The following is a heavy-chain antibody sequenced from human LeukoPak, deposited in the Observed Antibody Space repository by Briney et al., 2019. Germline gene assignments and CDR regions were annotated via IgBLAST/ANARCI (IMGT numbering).Heavy chain of an antibody. CDR1: RFTFSSYW. CDR3: SKDRALTGYYFGMDV. D-gene: IGHD3-9*01. CDR2: ISSDGSST. Sequence: GGSLRLSCAASRFTFSSYWMHWVRHAPGKGLVWVSRISSDGSSTDYADSVKGRFSISRDNAKNTLYLQMNSLTAADTAVYYCSKDRALTGYYFGMDVWGQGTSVTVSS. J-gene: IGHJ6*02. V-gene: IGHV3-74*01.